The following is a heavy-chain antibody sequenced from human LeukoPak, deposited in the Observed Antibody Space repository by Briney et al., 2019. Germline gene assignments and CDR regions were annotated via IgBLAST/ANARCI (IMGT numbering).Heavy chain of an antibody. CDR2: ISGSGGST. Sequence: GGSLRLSCAASGFTFSSYAMSWVRQAPGKGLEWVSAISGSGGSTYYADSVKGRFTISRDNSKNTLYLQMNSLRAEDTAVYYCAKDVKYSSSSYLDYWGQGTLVTVSS. V-gene: IGHV3-23*01. J-gene: IGHJ4*02. CDR3: AKDVKYSSSSYLDY. CDR1: GFTFSSYA. D-gene: IGHD6-6*01.